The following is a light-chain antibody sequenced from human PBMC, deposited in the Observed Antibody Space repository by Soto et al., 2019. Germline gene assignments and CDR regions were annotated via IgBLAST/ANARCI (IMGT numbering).Light chain of an antibody. Sequence: DIQMTQSPSSLSTSVGARVPITCRASENIRDFVNWYPQQPGKAPNLLIYGASTLQGGVPSRFSGSGSATDFTLTISSLQHEDFATYYCQQTYGTPPTFGQGTKVDNK. CDR3: QQTYGTPPT. CDR1: ENIRDF. CDR2: GAS. J-gene: IGKJ1*01. V-gene: IGKV1-39*01.